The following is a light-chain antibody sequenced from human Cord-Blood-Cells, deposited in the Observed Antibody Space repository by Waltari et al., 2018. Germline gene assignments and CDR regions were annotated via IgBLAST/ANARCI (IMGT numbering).Light chain of an antibody. CDR3: CSYAGSSAV. Sequence: QSALTQPASVSGSPGQSITISRTGTSSDVGCYNLVSWYQQHPGKAPKLMIYEGSKRPSGVSNRFSGSKSGNTASLTISGLQAEDEADYYCCSYAGSSAVFGGGTKLTVL. J-gene: IGLJ3*02. CDR1: SSDVGCYNL. CDR2: EGS. V-gene: IGLV2-23*01.